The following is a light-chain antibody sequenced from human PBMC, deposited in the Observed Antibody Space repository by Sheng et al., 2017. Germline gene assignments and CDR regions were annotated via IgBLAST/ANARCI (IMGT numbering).Light chain of an antibody. J-gene: IGLJ3*02. CDR3: CSYAGSTSWV. V-gene: IGLV2-23*01. CDR1: NSDVGNYNL. CDR2: DAT. Sequence: QSALTQPASVSGSPGQSITISCTGSNSDVGNYNLVSWYQQHPGKAPKLMIYDATKRPSGVSNRFSGSKSGNTASLTISGLQAEDEADYYCCSYAGSTSWVFGGGTKLTVL.